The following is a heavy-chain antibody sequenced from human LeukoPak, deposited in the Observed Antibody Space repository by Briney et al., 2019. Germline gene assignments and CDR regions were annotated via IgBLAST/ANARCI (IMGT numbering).Heavy chain of an antibody. J-gene: IGHJ4*02. D-gene: IGHD3-22*01. CDR3: AKDDSSGYPFDY. Sequence: GGSLRLSCAASGFTFSSYAMSWVRQAPGKGLEWVSGISSSGGSTVYADSVKGRFTISRDNFRNTVFLQMNSLRAEDTAVYYCAKDDSSGYPFDYWGQGTLVTVSS. CDR2: ISSSGGST. CDR1: GFTFSSYA. V-gene: IGHV3-23*01.